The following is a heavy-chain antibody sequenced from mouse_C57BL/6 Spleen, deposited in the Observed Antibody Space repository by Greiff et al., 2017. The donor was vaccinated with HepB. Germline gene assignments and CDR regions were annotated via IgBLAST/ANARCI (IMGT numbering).Heavy chain of an antibody. V-gene: IGHV5-16*01. J-gene: IGHJ1*03. CDR3: ARERAYGKGYFDV. Sequence: EVKLVESEGGLVQPGSSMQLSCPASGFTFSDYYMACVRRVPEMGLEWVANINYDGSSTSYLDSLKIRFIISRVNAKNILFLQMSSLKSEDTATYYCARERAYGKGYFDVWGTGTTVTVSS. D-gene: IGHD2-1*01. CDR1: GFTFSDYY. CDR2: INYDGSST.